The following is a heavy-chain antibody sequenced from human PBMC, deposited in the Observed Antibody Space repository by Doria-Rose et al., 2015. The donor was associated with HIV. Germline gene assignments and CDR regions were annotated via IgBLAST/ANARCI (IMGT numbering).Heavy chain of an antibody. CDR1: GGSFSGYY. J-gene: IGHJ4*02. V-gene: IGHV4-34*01. D-gene: IGHD3-16*02. CDR2: INHSGST. CDR3: ARGLQLLRLGEISLPFDN. Sequence: QVQLQQWDAGLLKSSETLSLTCAVYGGSFSGYYWSWIRQPPGKGPEWIGEINHSGSTNYNPSLESRVTISVDTSKNQFSLNVTSVTAADTAVYYCARGLQLLRLGEISLPFDNWGQGTLVTVSS.